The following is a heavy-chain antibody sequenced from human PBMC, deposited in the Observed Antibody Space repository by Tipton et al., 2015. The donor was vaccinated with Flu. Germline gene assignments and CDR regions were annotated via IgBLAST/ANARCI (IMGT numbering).Heavy chain of an antibody. J-gene: IGHJ4*02. D-gene: IGHD3-10*01. V-gene: IGHV3-30*04. Sequence: QVQLVQSGGGVVQPGRSLRLSCAASGFTFSSYAMHWVRQAPGKGLEWVAVISYDGSNKYYADSVKGRFTISRDNSKNTLYLQMNSLRAEDTAVYYCARAAVGMGVRGVIGYWGQGTLVTVSS. CDR3: ARAAVGMGVRGVIGY. CDR1: GFTFSSYA. CDR2: ISYDGSNK.